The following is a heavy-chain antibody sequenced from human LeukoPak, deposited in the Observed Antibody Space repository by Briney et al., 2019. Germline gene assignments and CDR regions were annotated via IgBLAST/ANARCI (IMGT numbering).Heavy chain of an antibody. D-gene: IGHD3-10*01. V-gene: IGHV1-2*02. J-gene: IGHJ6*02. CDR1: GYTFTGYY. CDR2: INPNSGGT. Sequence: GASVKVSCKASGYTFTGYYMHWVRQAPGQGLEWMGWINPNSGGTNYAQKFQGRVTMTRDTSISTAYMELSRLRSEDTAVYYCAGGAPYRPPCGMDVWGQGTTVTVSS. CDR3: AGGAPYRPPCGMDV.